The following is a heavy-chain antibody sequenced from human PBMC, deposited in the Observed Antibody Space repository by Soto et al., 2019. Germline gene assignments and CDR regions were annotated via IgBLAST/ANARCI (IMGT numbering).Heavy chain of an antibody. Sequence: QVQLQESGPGLVKPSQTLSLTCTVSGGSISSGGYYWSWIRQHPGKGLERIGYIYYSGSTYYNPSLKSRVTRSVDTSKNQFALKLSSVTAADTAVYYCARVGDSSSGMCLRYYYGMDVWGQGTTVTVSS. CDR1: GGSISSGGYY. V-gene: IGHV4-31*03. D-gene: IGHD6-13*01. CDR3: ARVGDSSSGMCLRYYYGMDV. CDR2: IYYSGST. J-gene: IGHJ6*02.